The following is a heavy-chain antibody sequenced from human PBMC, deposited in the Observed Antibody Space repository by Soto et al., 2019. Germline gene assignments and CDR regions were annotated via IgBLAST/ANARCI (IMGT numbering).Heavy chain of an antibody. CDR2: IWYDGSNK. D-gene: IGHD6-13*01. CDR3: ARDRFGYSSSWYYFDY. V-gene: IGHV3-33*01. CDR1: GFTFSSYG. J-gene: IGHJ4*02. Sequence: GGSLRLSCAASGFTFSSYGMHWVRQAPGKGLEWVAVIWYDGSNKYYADSVKGRFTISRDNSKNTLYLQMNSLRAEDTAVYYCARDRFGYSSSWYYFDYWGQGTLVTVSS.